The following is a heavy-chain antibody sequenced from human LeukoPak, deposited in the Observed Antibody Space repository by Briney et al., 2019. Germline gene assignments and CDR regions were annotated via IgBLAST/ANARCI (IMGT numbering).Heavy chain of an antibody. CDR1: GFTFSSHG. CDR2: ISYDGSNK. V-gene: IGHV3-30*18. J-gene: IGHJ4*02. D-gene: IGHD5-12*01. CDR3: AKEEGDIVAPDY. Sequence: GGSLRLSCAASGFTFSSHGMHWVRQAPGKGLEWVAVISYDGSNKYYADSVKGRFTISRDNSKNTLYLQMNSLRAEDTAVYYCAKEEGDIVAPDYWGQGTLVTVSS.